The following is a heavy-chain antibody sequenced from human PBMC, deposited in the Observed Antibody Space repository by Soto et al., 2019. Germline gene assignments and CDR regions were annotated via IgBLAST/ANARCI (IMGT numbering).Heavy chain of an antibody. J-gene: IGHJ5*02. CDR2: IYYSGST. D-gene: IGHD2-21*02. Sequence: PSETLSLTCTVSGGSISSGGYYWSWIRQHPGKGLEWIGYIYYSGSTYYNPSLKSRVTISVDTSKNQFSLKLSSVTAADTAVYYCARAYCGGDCYSDRSINWFDPWGQGTLVTVSS. CDR1: GGSISSGGYY. V-gene: IGHV4-31*03. CDR3: ARAYCGGDCYSDRSINWFDP.